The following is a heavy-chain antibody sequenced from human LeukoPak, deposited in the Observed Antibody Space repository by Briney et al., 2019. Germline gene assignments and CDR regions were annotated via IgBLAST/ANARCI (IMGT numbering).Heavy chain of an antibody. CDR2: ITGSGAYT. Sequence: PGGSLRLSCAASGFTFNSYWMTWVRQAPGKGLEWVAAITGSGAYTNYADSVKGRFTISRDNSKNTINLQMHSLRAEDTAIYYCAKRSSTSSGFFDFWGRGTLVTVSS. CDR1: GFTFNSYW. CDR3: AKRSSTSSGFFDF. J-gene: IGHJ4*02. D-gene: IGHD3-22*01. V-gene: IGHV3-23*01.